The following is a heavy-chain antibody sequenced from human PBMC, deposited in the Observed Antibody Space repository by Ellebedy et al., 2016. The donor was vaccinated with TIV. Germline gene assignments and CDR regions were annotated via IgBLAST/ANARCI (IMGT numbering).Heavy chain of an antibody. CDR1: GFTFSSYW. CDR2: INTDGTTT. CDR3: AKDHRLRSVDGSGYWPLDY. J-gene: IGHJ4*02. Sequence: GESLKISCAVSGFTFSSYWMHWVRQAPGKGLVWVSRINTDGTTTTYADSVKGRFTISRDNAQNTLYLQMNSLRAEDTALYYCAKDHRLRSVDGSGYWPLDYWGQGTLVTVSS. V-gene: IGHV3-74*01. D-gene: IGHD3-22*01.